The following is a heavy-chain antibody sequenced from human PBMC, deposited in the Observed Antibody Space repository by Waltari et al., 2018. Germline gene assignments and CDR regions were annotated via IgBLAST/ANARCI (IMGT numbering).Heavy chain of an antibody. CDR2: INLKNGGK. CDR3: ASRGIIARAAEFDF. J-gene: IGHJ4*02. D-gene: IGHD6-19*01. V-gene: IGHV1-2*02. Sequence: QVQLVQSGAEVKRPGASVTVSCKPSGYTFTAYYMNWVRQAPGQGLEWVGWINLKNGGKNSAQNFQGRVTMTRDTSINTAYMELSSLTPDDTAVYYCASRGIIARAAEFDFWGQGTPVTVSS. CDR1: GYTFTAYY.